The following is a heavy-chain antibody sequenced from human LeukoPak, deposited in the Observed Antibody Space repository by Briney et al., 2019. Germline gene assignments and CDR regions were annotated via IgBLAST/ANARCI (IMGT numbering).Heavy chain of an antibody. CDR2: ISGSGSST. J-gene: IGHJ4*02. D-gene: IGHD6-19*01. CDR1: GFTFSSCA. CDR3: VTSSSSGWYADY. Sequence: GGSLRLSCSASGFTFSSCATHWVRQAPGKGLEYVSAISGSGSSTYYADSVKGRFTISRDNSKNTLFLQMSSLRPEDTAVYYCVTSSSSGWYADYWGQGTLVTVSS. V-gene: IGHV3-64D*09.